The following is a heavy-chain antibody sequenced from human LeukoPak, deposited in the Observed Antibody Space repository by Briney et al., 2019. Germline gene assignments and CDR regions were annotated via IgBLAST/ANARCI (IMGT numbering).Heavy chain of an antibody. CDR3: ARGSGLRYFDWLFDY. CDR2: ISAYNGNT. CDR1: GYTFTSYG. V-gene: IGHV1-18*01. Sequence: GASVKVSCKASGYTFTSYGISWVRQAPGQGLEWMGWISAYNGNTNYAQKLQSRVTMTTDTSTSTAYMELRSLRSDDTAVYYCARGSGLRYFDWLFDYWGQGTLVTVSS. D-gene: IGHD3-9*01. J-gene: IGHJ4*02.